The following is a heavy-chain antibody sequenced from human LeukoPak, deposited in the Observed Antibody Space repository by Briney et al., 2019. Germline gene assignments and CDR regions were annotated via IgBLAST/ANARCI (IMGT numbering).Heavy chain of an antibody. J-gene: IGHJ4*02. CDR2: INWNGGST. D-gene: IGHD6-13*01. CDR1: GFTFSSYG. Sequence: RPGGSLRLSCAASGFTFSSYGMNWVRQAPGKGLEWVSGINWNGGSTGYADSVKGRFTISRDNAKNSLYLQMNSLRAEDTALYYCARDGPLISSWYGRFYFDYWGQGTLVTVSS. V-gene: IGHV3-20*04. CDR3: ARDGPLISSWYGRFYFDY.